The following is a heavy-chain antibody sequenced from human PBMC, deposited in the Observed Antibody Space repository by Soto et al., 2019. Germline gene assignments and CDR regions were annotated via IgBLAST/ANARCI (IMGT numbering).Heavy chain of an antibody. D-gene: IGHD1-1*01. CDR2: ITWNSGSK. V-gene: IGHV3-9*01. CDR1: GFTFDDYA. J-gene: IGHJ4*02. CDR3: TTTYPNDDSRVVAY. Sequence: EVQLVESGGGLVPPGRSLRLSCAASGFTFDDYAMHWVRQPPGKGLEWVSGITWNSGSKDYADSVKGRFTISRDNRKNSLYLQMNSLRGEDTALYYCTTTYPNDDSRVVAYWGQGTLVTVSS.